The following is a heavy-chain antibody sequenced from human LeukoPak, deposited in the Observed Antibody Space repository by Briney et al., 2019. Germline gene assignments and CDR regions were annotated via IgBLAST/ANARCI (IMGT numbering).Heavy chain of an antibody. CDR3: ARDPAIAVAGWGDAFDI. CDR1: GYTFTNYW. V-gene: IGHV5-51*01. Sequence: GESLKISCKASGYTFTNYWIGWVRQMPGKGLEWMGVIYPGDSDTRYSPSFQGLVTISADKSTSTAYMELSSLRSEDTAVYYCARDPAIAVAGWGDAFDIWGQGTMVTVSS. D-gene: IGHD6-19*01. CDR2: IYPGDSDT. J-gene: IGHJ3*02.